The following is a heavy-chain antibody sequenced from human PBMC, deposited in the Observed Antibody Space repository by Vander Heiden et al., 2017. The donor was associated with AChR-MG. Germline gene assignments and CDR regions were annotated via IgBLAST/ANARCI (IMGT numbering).Heavy chain of an antibody. D-gene: IGHD2-15*01. CDR3: ARGVVVAATSYYYSYYMDV. CDR1: GDSVSSNSAA. J-gene: IGHJ6*03. Sequence: QVQLQQSGPGLVKPSQTLSLTCAISGDSVSSNSAAWNGIRQSPSRGLEWLGRTYYRSKWYNDYAVSVKSRITINPDTSKNQFSLQLNSVTPEDTAVYYCARGVVVAATSYYYSYYMDVWGKGTTVTVSS. CDR2: TYYRSKWYN. V-gene: IGHV6-1*01.